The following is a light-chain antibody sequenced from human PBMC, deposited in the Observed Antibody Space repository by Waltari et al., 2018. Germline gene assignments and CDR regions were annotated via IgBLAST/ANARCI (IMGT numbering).Light chain of an antibody. CDR1: QSVSNNY. CDR2: AAS. V-gene: IGKV3-20*01. J-gene: IGKJ2*01. CDR3: QQYGSSQYT. Sequence: EIVLTQSPGTLSLSPGERATLSCRASQSVSNNYLAWYQQKPGQAPRLLIYAASSRVTGIPDRISGSGSGTDFTLTISRLEPEDFVVYHCQQYGSSQYTFGQGTKLEI.